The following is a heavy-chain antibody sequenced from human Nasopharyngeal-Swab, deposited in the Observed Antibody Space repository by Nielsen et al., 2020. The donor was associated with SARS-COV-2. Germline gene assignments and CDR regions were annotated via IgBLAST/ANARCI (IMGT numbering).Heavy chain of an antibody. J-gene: IGHJ2*01. V-gene: IGHV4-34*01. CDR1: GGSLSGYY. CDR3: ARGLYSGSHEYFDL. D-gene: IGHD1-26*01. Sequence: SETLSLTCAVYGGSLSGYYWSWIRQPPGKGLEWIGEINHSGSTNYNPSLKSRVTISVDTSKNQFSLKLSSVTAAGTAVYYCARGLYSGSHEYFDLWGRGTLVTVSS. CDR2: INHSGST.